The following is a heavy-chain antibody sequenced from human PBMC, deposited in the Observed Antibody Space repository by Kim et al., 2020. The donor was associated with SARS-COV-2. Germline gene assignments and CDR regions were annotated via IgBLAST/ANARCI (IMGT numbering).Heavy chain of an antibody. CDR1: GFTFSSYS. J-gene: IGHJ4*02. CDR3: ARDGSVNY. CDR2: ISSSSSYI. V-gene: IGHV3-21*01. Sequence: GGSLRLSCAASGFTFSSYSMNWVRQAPGKLLEWVSSISSSSSYIYYADSVKGRFTISRDNAQNSLYLQMNSLRAEGAAVYSCARDGSVNYWGQGTLVTVSS. D-gene: IGHD3-10*01.